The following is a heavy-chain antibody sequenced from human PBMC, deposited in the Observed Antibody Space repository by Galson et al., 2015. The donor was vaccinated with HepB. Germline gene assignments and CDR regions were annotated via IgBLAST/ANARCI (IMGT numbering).Heavy chain of an antibody. CDR2: VDPEDGET. CDR1: GYTFTDYY. V-gene: IGHV1-69-2*01. Sequence: VKVSCKVSGYTFTDYYMHWVQQAPGKGLEWMGLVDPEDGETIYAEKFQGRVTITADTSTDTAYMELSSLRSEDTAVYYCATVGGYSSGWSQFDYWGQGTLVTVSS. CDR3: ATVGGYSSGWSQFDY. D-gene: IGHD6-19*01. J-gene: IGHJ4*02.